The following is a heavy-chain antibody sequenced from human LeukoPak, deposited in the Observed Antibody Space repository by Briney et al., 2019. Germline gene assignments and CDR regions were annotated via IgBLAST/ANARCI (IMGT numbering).Heavy chain of an antibody. Sequence: GGSLRLSCAASGFTFTTYDMHWVRQATGKGLEWVSAIGTTGDTYYPGSVKGRFNISRENAKNSLYLQMNSLRAGDTAVYYCARDRGGGHMDVWGKGTTVTISS. J-gene: IGHJ6*03. V-gene: IGHV3-13*01. CDR3: ARDRGGGHMDV. CDR1: GFTFTTYD. CDR2: IGTTGDT. D-gene: IGHD2-15*01.